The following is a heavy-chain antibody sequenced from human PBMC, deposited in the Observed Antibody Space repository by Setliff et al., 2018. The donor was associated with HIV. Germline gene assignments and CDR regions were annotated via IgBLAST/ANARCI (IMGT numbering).Heavy chain of an antibody. D-gene: IGHD1-7*01. CDR3: AADPQTGTTSYDAFDI. V-gene: IGHV1-58*01. CDR1: GFTFTNSA. J-gene: IGHJ3*02. CDR2: IVVGSGNT. Sequence: VKVSCKASGFTFTNSAVQWVRQARGQRLEWIGWIVVGSGNTNYAQRFQERVTITRDMSTSRAYMELSGLRTEDTAVYYCAADPQTGTTSYDAFDIWGQGTVVTVSS.